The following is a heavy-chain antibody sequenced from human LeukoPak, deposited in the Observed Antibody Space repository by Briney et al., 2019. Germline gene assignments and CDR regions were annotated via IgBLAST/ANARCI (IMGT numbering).Heavy chain of an antibody. D-gene: IGHD4-23*01. V-gene: IGHV3-64D*06. Sequence: GGSLRLSCSVSGFTISSHAMHWVRQAPGKGLEYVSSISSDGGSTFYADSVKGRFTISRDNSKNTLSLQMSSLRTEDTAVYYCVKDRWVDYWGQGTLVTVSS. J-gene: IGHJ4*02. CDR1: GFTISSHA. CDR2: ISSDGGST. CDR3: VKDRWVDY.